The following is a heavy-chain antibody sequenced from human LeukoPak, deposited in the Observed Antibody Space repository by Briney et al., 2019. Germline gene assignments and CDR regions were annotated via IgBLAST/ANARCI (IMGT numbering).Heavy chain of an antibody. CDR1: GFTFRNYV. Sequence: GSLGLSCAASGFTFRNYVIHWVRQAPGKGLEWVAVTSSDLNVKLYADSVKGRFTISRDNSRSTLYLQMNSLRPEDTAIYYCAREGYYGSGSPPSLYFDYWGQGTLVTVSS. D-gene: IGHD3-10*01. CDR3: AREGYYGSGSPPSLYFDY. V-gene: IGHV3-30-3*01. J-gene: IGHJ4*02. CDR2: TSSDLNVK.